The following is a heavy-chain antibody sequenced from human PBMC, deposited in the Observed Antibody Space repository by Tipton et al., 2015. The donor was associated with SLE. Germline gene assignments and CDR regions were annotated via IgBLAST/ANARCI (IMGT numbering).Heavy chain of an antibody. D-gene: IGHD6-13*01. V-gene: IGHV4-59*08. CDR1: GGSISSYY. CDR3: ARLYSSGWFFDY. CDR2: IYYSGST. Sequence: TLSLTCTVSGGSISSYYWSWIRQPPGKGLEWIGYIYYSGSTNYNPSLKSRVTISVDTSKNQFSLKLSSVTAADTAVYYCARLYSSGWFFDYWGQGTLVTVSS. J-gene: IGHJ4*02.